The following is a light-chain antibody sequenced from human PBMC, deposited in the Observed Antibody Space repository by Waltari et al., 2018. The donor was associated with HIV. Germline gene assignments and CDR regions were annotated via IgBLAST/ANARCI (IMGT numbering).Light chain of an antibody. Sequence: SFVPTQPPSVSVAPGQTARITCGANNIGSKNVHWYQQKSGQAPVLVVYDDVGRPSGIPERFSGSNSGNTAILTISRVEAVDEADYYCQVWDSSSDHLFGGGTKLTVL. CDR2: DDV. CDR1: NIGSKN. CDR3: QVWDSSSDHL. J-gene: IGLJ2*01. V-gene: IGLV3-21*02.